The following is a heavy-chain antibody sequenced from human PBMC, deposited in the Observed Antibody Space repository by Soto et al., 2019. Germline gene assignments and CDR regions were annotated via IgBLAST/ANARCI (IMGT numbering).Heavy chain of an antibody. CDR2: INSDGSST. V-gene: IGHV3-74*01. Sequence: GGSLRLSCAASGFTFNSYWMHWVRQAPGKGLVWVSRINSDGSSTTYADSVKGRFTISRDNAKNTLYLQMNSLRAEDTAVYFCARSQGGNYHFDYWGQGTLVTVSS. CDR3: ARSQGGNYHFDY. J-gene: IGHJ4*02. CDR1: GFTFNSYW. D-gene: IGHD1-26*01.